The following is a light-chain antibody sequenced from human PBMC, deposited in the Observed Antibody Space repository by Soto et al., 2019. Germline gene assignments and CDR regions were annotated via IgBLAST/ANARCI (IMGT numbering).Light chain of an antibody. CDR1: SSDVGSYNL. J-gene: IGLJ3*02. V-gene: IGLV2-23*02. CDR2: EVS. Sequence: QSALTQPASVSGSPGQSITISCTGTSSDVGSYNLVSWYQQHPGKAPKLMIYEVSKRPSGVSNRFSGSKSGNTASLTISGLQAEDEADYYCCSYAGSSTVFGGGTKRTVL. CDR3: CSYAGSSTV.